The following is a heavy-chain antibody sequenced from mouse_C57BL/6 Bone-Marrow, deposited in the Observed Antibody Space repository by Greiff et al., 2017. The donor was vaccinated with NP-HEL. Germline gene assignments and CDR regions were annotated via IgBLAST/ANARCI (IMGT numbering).Heavy chain of an antibody. CDR1: GFTFSSYA. V-gene: IGHV5-4*01. D-gene: IGHD1-1*01. CDR2: ISDGGSYT. CDR3: ARGGFGSSYGYFDV. J-gene: IGHJ1*03. Sequence: EVHLVESGGGLVKPGGSLKLSCAASGFTFSSYAMSWVRQTPEKRLEWVATISDGGSYTYSPDHVKGRFTISRDNAKNNLYLQMSHLKSEDTAMYYCARGGFGSSYGYFDVWGTGTTVTVSS.